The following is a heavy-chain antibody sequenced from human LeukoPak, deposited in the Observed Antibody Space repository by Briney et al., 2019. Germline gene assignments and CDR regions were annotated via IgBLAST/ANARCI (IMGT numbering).Heavy chain of an antibody. D-gene: IGHD3-10*01. CDR2: ISSSSSYI. V-gene: IGHV3-21*01. J-gene: IGHJ4*02. CDR3: ARSGVPTYGSGSYYQYYFDY. CDR1: GFTFGDHA. Sequence: GGSLRLSCTASGFTFGDHAINWFRQAPGKGLEWVSSISSSSSYIYYADSVKGRFTISRDNAKNSLYLQMNSLRAEDTAVYYCARSGVPTYGSGSYYQYYFDYWGQGTLVTVSS.